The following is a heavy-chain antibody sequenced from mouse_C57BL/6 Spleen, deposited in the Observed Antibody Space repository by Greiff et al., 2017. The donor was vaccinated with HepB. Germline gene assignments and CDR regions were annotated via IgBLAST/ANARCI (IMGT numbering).Heavy chain of an antibody. CDR3: ARSHYGNYDYFDY. V-gene: IGHV1-69*01. Sequence: QVQLQQPGAELVMPGASVKLSCKATGYTFTSYWTHWVKQRPGQGLEWIGEIDPSDSYTNYNQKFKGKSTLTVDKSSSTAYMQLSSLTSEDSAVYYCARSHYGNYDYFDYWGQGTTLTVSS. D-gene: IGHD2-1*01. J-gene: IGHJ2*01. CDR2: IDPSDSYT. CDR1: GYTFTSYW.